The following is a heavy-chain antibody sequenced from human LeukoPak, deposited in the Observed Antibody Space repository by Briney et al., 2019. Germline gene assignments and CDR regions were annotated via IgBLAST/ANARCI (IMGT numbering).Heavy chain of an antibody. V-gene: IGHV3-30*18. J-gene: IGHJ4*02. CDR1: GFTFSSYG. D-gene: IGHD1-1*01. Sequence: GGSLRLSCAASGFTFSSYGMHWVRQAPGKGLEWVAVISYDGSNKYYADSVKGRFTISRDNSKNTLYLQMNSLRAEDTAVYYCAKDPSNEDYFDYWGQGTLVTVSS. CDR2: ISYDGSNK. CDR3: AKDPSNEDYFDY.